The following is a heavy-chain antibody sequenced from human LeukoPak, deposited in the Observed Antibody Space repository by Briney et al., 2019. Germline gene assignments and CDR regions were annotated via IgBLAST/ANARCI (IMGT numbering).Heavy chain of an antibody. J-gene: IGHJ6*03. Sequence: ASVKVSCKASGYTFTGYYMHWVRQAPGQGLEWMGWINPNSGGTNYAQKFQGRVTITTDESTSTAYMELSSLRSEDTAVYYCARVTYYYGSGISYMDVWGKGTTVTVSS. CDR3: ARVTYYYGSGISYMDV. CDR2: INPNSGGT. CDR1: GYTFTGYY. D-gene: IGHD3-10*01. V-gene: IGHV1-2*02.